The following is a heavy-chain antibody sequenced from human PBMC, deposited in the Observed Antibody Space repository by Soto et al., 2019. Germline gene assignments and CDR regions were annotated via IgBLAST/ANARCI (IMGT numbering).Heavy chain of an antibody. CDR1: GYTFTSYA. Sequence: ASVKVSCKASGYTFTSYAMHWVRQAPGQRLEWMGWINAGNGNTKYSQKFQGRVTITRDTSASTAYVELSSLRSEDTAVYYCAKEKQLWFGEDYYYGMDVWGQGTTVTVSS. CDR2: INAGNGNT. V-gene: IGHV1-3*01. CDR3: AKEKQLWFGEDYYYGMDV. J-gene: IGHJ6*02. D-gene: IGHD5-18*01.